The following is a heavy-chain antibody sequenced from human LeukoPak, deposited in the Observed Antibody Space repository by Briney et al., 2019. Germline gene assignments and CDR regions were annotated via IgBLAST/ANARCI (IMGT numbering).Heavy chain of an antibody. CDR3: AKHSGSGFDY. Sequence: GRSLRLSCAASGFTFDDYAMHWVRQAPGKGLEWVSGISWNSENIGYADSVKGRFTISRDNAKNSLYMQMNSLRAEDTAVYYCAKHSGSGFDYWGQGAPVTVSS. D-gene: IGHD6-19*01. CDR2: ISWNSENI. CDR1: GFTFDDYA. V-gene: IGHV3-9*01. J-gene: IGHJ4*02.